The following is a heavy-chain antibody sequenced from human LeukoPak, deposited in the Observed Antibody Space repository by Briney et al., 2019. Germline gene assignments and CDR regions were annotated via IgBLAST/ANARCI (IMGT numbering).Heavy chain of an antibody. V-gene: IGHV3-7*01. CDR2: IKQDGSEK. CDR3: ARDYPYYYDSSGYYYVSGYDAFDI. Sequence: GGSLRLSCAASEFTFFTYWTTWVRQAPGKGLEWVANIKQDGSEKYYVDSVKGRFTISRDNAKNSLYLKMNSLRAEDTAVYYCARDYPYYYDSSGYYYVSGYDAFDIWGQGTMVTVSS. D-gene: IGHD3-22*01. J-gene: IGHJ3*02. CDR1: EFTFFTYW.